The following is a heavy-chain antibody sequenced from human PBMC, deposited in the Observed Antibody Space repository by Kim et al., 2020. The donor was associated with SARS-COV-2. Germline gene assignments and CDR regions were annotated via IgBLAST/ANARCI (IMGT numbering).Heavy chain of an antibody. V-gene: IGHV1-69*06. CDR3: ARSAYCGGDCLGAFDI. Sequence: SVKVSCKASGGTFSSYAISWVRQAPGQGLEWMGGIIPIFGTANYAQKFQGRVTITADKSTSTAYMELSSLRSEDTAVYYCARSAYCGGDCLGAFDIWGQGTMVTVSS. J-gene: IGHJ3*02. CDR1: GGTFSSYA. CDR2: IIPIFGTA. D-gene: IGHD2-21*02.